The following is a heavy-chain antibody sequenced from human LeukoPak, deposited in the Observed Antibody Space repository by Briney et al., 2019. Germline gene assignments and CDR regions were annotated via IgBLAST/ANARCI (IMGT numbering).Heavy chain of an antibody. J-gene: IGHJ4*02. CDR3: AKDRKYYDYVWGSYRYLPDY. V-gene: IGHV6-1*01. Sequence: SQTLSLTCAISGDSVSSNSAAWNWIRQSPSRGLEWLGRTYYRSKWYNDYAASVKSRITINPDTSKNQFSLQLNSVTPEDTAVYYCAKDRKYYDYVWGSYRYLPDYWGQGTLVTVSS. CDR1: GDSVSSNSAA. CDR2: TYYRSKWYN. D-gene: IGHD3-16*02.